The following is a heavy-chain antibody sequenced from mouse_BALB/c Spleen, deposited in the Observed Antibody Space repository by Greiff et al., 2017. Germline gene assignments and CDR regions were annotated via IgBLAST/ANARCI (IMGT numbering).Heavy chain of an antibody. Sequence: EVQVVESGGGLVKPGGSLKLSCAASGFTFSSYAMSWVRQSPEKRLEWVAEISSGGSYTYYPDTVTGRFTISRDNAKNTLYLEMSSLRSEDTAMYYCATTVVEAMDYWGQGTSVTVSS. V-gene: IGHV5-9-4*01. CDR2: ISSGGSYT. CDR3: ATTVVEAMDY. J-gene: IGHJ4*01. CDR1: GFTFSSYA. D-gene: IGHD1-1*01.